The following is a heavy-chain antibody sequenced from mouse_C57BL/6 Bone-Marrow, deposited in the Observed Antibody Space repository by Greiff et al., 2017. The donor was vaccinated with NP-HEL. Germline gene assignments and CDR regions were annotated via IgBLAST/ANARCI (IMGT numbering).Heavy chain of an antibody. CDR3: ARQLRLGAWFAY. CDR1: GYTFTSYG. CDR2: IYPRSGNT. V-gene: IGHV1-81*01. D-gene: IGHD3-2*02. Sequence: VQLQQSGAELARPGASVKLSCKASGYTFTSYGISWVKQRTGQGLEWIGEIYPRSGNTYYNEKFKGKATLTADKSSSTAYMELRSLTSEDSAVYFCARQLRLGAWFAYWGQGTLVTVSA. J-gene: IGHJ3*01.